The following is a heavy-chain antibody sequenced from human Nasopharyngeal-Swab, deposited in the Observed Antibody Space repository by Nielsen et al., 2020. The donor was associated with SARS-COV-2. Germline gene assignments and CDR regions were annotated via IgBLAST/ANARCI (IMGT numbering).Heavy chain of an antibody. D-gene: IGHD2-2*01. Sequence: GESLKISCAASGFTFISYAMSWVRQAPGKGLEWVGFIRSKAYGGTTEYAASVKGRFTISRDDSKSIAYLQMNSLKTEDTAVYYCTRETQVRYCSSTSCSPFDYWGQGTLVTVSS. CDR2: IRSKAYGGTT. J-gene: IGHJ4*02. V-gene: IGHV3-49*04. CDR3: TRETQVRYCSSTSCSPFDY. CDR1: GFTFISYA.